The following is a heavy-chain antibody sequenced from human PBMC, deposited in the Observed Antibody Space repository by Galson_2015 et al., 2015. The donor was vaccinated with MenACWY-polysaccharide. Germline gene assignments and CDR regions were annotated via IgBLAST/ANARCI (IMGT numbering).Heavy chain of an antibody. CDR3: ARGYSAYD. CDR1: GFTFSTYW. CDR2: ITRDGSST. Sequence: SLRLSCAASGFTFSTYWMHWVRQAPGTGLVWVSRITRDGSSTNYADSVKGRFTISRDQAKNTLYLQMNSLRAEDTALYYCARGYSAYDWGQGTLVTVSA. J-gene: IGHJ4*02. D-gene: IGHD5-12*01. V-gene: IGHV3-74*01.